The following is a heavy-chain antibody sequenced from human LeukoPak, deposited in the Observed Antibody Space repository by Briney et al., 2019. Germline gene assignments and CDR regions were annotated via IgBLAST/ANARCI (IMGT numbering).Heavy chain of an antibody. D-gene: IGHD4-17*01. CDR2: INPNSGGT. CDR3: AREGLYGDYGDY. V-gene: IGHV1-2*02. CDR1: GYTFTGYY. J-gene: IGHJ4*02. Sequence: GASVKVSXKASGYTFTGYYMHWVRQAPGQGLEWMGWINPNSGGTNYAQKFQGRVTMTRDTSISTAYMELSRLRSDDTAVYYCAREGLYGDYGDYWGQRTLVTVSS.